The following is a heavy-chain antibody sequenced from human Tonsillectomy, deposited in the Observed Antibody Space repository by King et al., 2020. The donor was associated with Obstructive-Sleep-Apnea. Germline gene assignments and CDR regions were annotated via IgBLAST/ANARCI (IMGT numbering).Heavy chain of an antibody. Sequence: QLVQSGAEVKKPGSSVKVSCKASGGTFSSYAISWVRQAPGQGLEWMGGIIPILGVANYAQKFWGRVTLTPDKPTSTPYMGLSRLRSQETAVYYCARDKPYSLYPLDYWGQGTLVTVSS. CDR2: IIPILGVA. D-gene: IGHD4-11*01. CDR3: ARDKPYSLYPLDY. CDR1: GGTFSSYA. J-gene: IGHJ4*02. V-gene: IGHV1-69*10.